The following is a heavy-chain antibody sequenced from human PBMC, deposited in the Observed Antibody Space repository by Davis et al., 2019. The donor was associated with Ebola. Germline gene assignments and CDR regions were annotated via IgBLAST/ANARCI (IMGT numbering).Heavy chain of an antibody. CDR3: ARGSTNYGMDV. D-gene: IGHD4-11*01. J-gene: IGHJ6*02. V-gene: IGHV4-61*01. CDR1: GGSVSSGSYY. CDR2: IYYSGST. Sequence: PSETLSLTCTVSGGSVSSGSYYWSWIRQPPGKGLEWIGYIYYSGSTNYNPSLKSRVTISVDTSKNQFSLKLSSVTAADTAVYYCARGSTNYGMDVWGQGTTVTVSS.